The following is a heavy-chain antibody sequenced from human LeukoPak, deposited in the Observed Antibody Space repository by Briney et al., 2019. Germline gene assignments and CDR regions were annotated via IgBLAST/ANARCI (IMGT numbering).Heavy chain of an antibody. V-gene: IGHV4-59*01. D-gene: IGHD5-24*01. J-gene: IGHJ4*02. CDR2: IYYSGST. Sequence: SETLSLTCTVSGGSISSYYWNWIRQPPGKGLEWIGYIYYSGSTNYNPSLKSRVTISVDTSKNQFSLNLTSVTAADTAVYYCARDRGEMATIPAYGYFDYWGQGALVTVSS. CDR1: GGSISSYY. CDR3: ARDRGEMATIPAYGYFDY.